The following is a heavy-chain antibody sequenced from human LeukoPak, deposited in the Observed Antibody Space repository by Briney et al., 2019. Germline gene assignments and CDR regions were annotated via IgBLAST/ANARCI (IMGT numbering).Heavy chain of an antibody. CDR1: GGSISSFY. V-gene: IGHV4-59*12. CDR2: IYYSGST. CDR3: ARARGEVNTYYYYYGMDV. J-gene: IGHJ6*02. D-gene: IGHD2-21*01. Sequence: SETLSLTCIVSGGSISSFYWSWIRQPPGKGLEWIGYIYYSGSTNYNPSLKSRVTISVDTSKNQFSLKLSSVTAADTAVYYCARARGEVNTYYYYYGMDVWGQGTTVTVSS.